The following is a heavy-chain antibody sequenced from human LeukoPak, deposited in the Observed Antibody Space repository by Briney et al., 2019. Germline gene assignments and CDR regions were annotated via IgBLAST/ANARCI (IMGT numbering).Heavy chain of an antibody. D-gene: IGHD4-11*01. CDR1: GFTFSSYW. J-gene: IGHJ3*02. Sequence: GGSLRLSCAASGFTFSSYWMHWDRQAPGKGLVWVSRINSDGSSTSYADSVKGRFTISRDNAKNTLYLQMNSLRAEDTAVYYCAGSYDYSNYEDAFDIWGQGTMVTVSS. CDR3: AGSYDYSNYEDAFDI. CDR2: INSDGSST. V-gene: IGHV3-74*01.